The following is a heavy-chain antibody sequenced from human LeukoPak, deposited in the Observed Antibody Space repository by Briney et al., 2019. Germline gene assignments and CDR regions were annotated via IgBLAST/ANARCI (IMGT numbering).Heavy chain of an antibody. CDR1: GGSISSYY. J-gene: IGHJ6*03. CDR3: ARGIFGVIKRYYYYMDV. Sequence: PSETLSLTCTVSGGSISSYYWSWIRQPPGKGLEWIGYIYYSGSTNYNPSLKSRVTISVDTSKNQFSLKLSSVTAADTAVYYCARGIFGVIKRYYYYMDVWGKGTTVTVSS. D-gene: IGHD3-3*01. CDR2: IYYSGST. V-gene: IGHV4-59*01.